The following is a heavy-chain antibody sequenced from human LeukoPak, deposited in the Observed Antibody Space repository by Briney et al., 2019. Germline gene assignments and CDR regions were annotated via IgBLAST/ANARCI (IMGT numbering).Heavy chain of an antibody. CDR1: GFTVRSNY. D-gene: IGHD1-26*01. J-gene: IGHJ3*02. CDR3: ANWGDSGSYYQRAAFDI. CDR2: IYSGGST. V-gene: IGHV3-53*01. Sequence: GGSLRLSCAVSGFTVRSNYMSWVRQAPGKGLEWVSVIYSGGSTYYADSVKGRFTISRDNSKNTLYLQMSSLRVEDTAVYYCANWGDSGSYYQRAAFDIWGQGTMVTVSS.